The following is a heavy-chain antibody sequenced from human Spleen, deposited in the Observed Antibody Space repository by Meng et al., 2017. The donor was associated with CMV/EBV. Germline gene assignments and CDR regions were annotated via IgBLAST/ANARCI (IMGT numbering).Heavy chain of an antibody. CDR1: GFTFDDYG. J-gene: IGHJ2*01. V-gene: IGHV3-20*04. CDR3: AKDLLGDSYWYFDL. CDR2: IRWNGETT. Sequence: GGSLRLSCVASGFTFDDYGMGWVRQPPGKGLEWVSGIRWNGETTGYADSVKGRFTISRDNAKNSLYLQMNSLRVEDTAWYYCAKDLLGDSYWYFDLWGRGTLVTVSS. D-gene: IGHD3-16*01.